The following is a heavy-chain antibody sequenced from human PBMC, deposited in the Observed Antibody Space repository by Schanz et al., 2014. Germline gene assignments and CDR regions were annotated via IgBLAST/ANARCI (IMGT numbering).Heavy chain of an antibody. Sequence: QVQLLESGGGLFKPGGSLRLSCAGSGFTFADYYMTWIRQAPGKGLEWISCISSSGSTIYYADSVKGRFTISRDNDKTSLYLQMDSLRDEATAVYYCARDRGRDWNGGWVYWGQGTLVTVSS. J-gene: IGHJ4*02. CDR2: ISSSGSTI. CDR3: ARDRGRDWNGGWVY. CDR1: GFTFADYY. D-gene: IGHD1-1*01. V-gene: IGHV3-11*01.